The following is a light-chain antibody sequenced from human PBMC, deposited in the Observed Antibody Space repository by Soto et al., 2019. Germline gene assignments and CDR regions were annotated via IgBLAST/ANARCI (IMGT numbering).Light chain of an antibody. CDR1: GDTIASNY. Sequence: NFMLTQPHSVSASPGKTVTISCTGSGDTIASNYVQWYQQYPGSAPSTVIFEDTQRPSGIPDRFSGSIDSSSNSASLTISGLTTEDEADYYCQSYNNGNWVFGGGTQLTV. V-gene: IGLV6-57*02. CDR2: EDT. J-gene: IGLJ3*02. CDR3: QSYNNGNWV.